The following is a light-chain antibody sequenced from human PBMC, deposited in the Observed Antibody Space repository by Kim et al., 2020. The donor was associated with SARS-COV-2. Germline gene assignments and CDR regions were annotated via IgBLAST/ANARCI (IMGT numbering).Light chain of an antibody. Sequence: EIVMTQSPATLSVSPGGRATLSCRASQSVSSNLAWYQQKPGQAPNLLIYGASTRATGIPARFSGSGSGTEFTLTISSLQSEDFAVYSCQQYHNWPLTFGGGTKVDIK. CDR3: QQYHNWPLT. CDR1: QSVSSN. J-gene: IGKJ4*01. V-gene: IGKV3-15*01. CDR2: GAS.